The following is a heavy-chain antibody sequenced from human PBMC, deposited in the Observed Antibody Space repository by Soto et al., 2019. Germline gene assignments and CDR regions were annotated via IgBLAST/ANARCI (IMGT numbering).Heavy chain of an antibody. J-gene: IGHJ6*02. V-gene: IGHV4-4*07. CDR1: GGSISSYY. CDR2: IYTSGST. CDR3: ARDSRVAAAGTPGPPLYYYYGMDV. D-gene: IGHD6-13*01. Sequence: SETLSLTCTVSGGSISSYYWSWIRQPAGKGLEWIGRIYTSGSTNYNPSLRSRVTMSVDTSKNQFSLKLSSVTAADTAVYYCARDSRVAAAGTPGPPLYYYYGMDVWGQGTTVTVSS.